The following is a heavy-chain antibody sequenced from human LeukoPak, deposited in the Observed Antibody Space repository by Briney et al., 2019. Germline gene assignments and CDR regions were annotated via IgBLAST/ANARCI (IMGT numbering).Heavy chain of an antibody. CDR1: GYSFTDYY. CDR2: INPNSGGT. CDR3: ARFNGRGVSNDY. D-gene: IGHD3-10*01. V-gene: IGHV1-2*02. Sequence: GASVKVSCKASGYSFTDYYIHWVRQAPGQGLEWMGWINPNSGGTNYAQMFQGRVTMTWDTSISTAYMELSRLRSEDTAVYYCARFNGRGVSNDYWGQGTLVTVSA. J-gene: IGHJ4*02.